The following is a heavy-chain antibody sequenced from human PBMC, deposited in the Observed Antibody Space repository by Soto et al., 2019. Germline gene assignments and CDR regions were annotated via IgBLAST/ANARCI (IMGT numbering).Heavy chain of an antibody. CDR2: INPSGGST. J-gene: IGHJ5*02. D-gene: IGHD2-2*01. V-gene: IGHV1-46*01. Sequence: ASVKVSCKASGYTFTGYYMHWVRQAPVQGLEWMGIINPSGGSTSYAQKFQGRVTMTRDTSTSTVYMELSSLRSEDTAVYYCARGLIVVVPAAMGGGWFDPWGQGTLVTVSS. CDR3: ARGLIVVVPAAMGGGWFDP. CDR1: GYTFTGYY.